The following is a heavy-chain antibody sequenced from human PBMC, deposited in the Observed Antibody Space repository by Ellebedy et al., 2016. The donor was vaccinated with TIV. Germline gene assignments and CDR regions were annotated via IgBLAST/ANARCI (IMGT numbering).Heavy chain of an antibody. CDR2: IDWDDDN. CDR1: GFSLSTSGMC. CDR3: ARKPPADDYGDYGALYYFDS. V-gene: IGHV2-70*11. Sequence: SGPTLVKPTQTLTLTCTFSGFSLSTSGMCVSWIRQPPGKALEWLTRIDWDDDNSYSTSLKTRLTISKDTSKNQVVLTMTDMDPVDTATYYCARKPPADDYGDYGALYYFDSWGQGTLVTVSS. D-gene: IGHD4-17*01. J-gene: IGHJ4*02.